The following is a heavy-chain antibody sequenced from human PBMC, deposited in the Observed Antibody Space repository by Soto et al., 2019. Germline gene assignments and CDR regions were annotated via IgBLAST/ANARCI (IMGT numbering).Heavy chain of an antibody. CDR1: GGSISSSSYY. Sequence: QLQLQESGPGLVKPSETLSLTCTVSGGSISSSSYYWGWIRQPPGKGLEWIGSIYYSGSTYYNPSLKSRVTTSVNTSKNHFWLKLSSVTAADTAVYYCARPNSARPLMVRGVTPTNWFDPWGQGTLVTASS. J-gene: IGHJ5*02. CDR2: IYYSGST. V-gene: IGHV4-39*02. CDR3: ARPNSARPLMVRGVTPTNWFDP. D-gene: IGHD3-10*01.